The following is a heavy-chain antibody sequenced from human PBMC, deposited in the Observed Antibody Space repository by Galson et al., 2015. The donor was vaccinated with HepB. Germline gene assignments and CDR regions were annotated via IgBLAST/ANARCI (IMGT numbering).Heavy chain of an antibody. CDR1: GFTFSSLG. J-gene: IGHJ4*02. CDR2: ISVSGGST. CDR3: AKGTTNIDY. Sequence: SLRLSCAASGFTFSSLGMTWVRQAPGKGLECVSAISVSGGSTDYADSVRGRFTISRDNSNNMLYLQMNNLRAEDTAVYYCAKGTTNIDYWGQGTLVTVPS. D-gene: IGHD1-1*01. V-gene: IGHV3-23*01.